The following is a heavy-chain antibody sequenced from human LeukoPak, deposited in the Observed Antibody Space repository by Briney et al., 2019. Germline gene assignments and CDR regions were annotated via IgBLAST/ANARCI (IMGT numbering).Heavy chain of an antibody. Sequence: GRSLRLSCAASGFTFSSYAMHWVRQAPDKGLEWVAVISFDGSIKFYADSVKGRFTISRDNSKNTLYLQMNSLRAEDTAVNYCARGGDLGYCSGGSCYSVDYWGQGTLFTVSS. CDR2: ISFDGSIK. J-gene: IGHJ4*02. CDR3: ARGGDLGYCSGGSCYSVDY. V-gene: IGHV3-30-3*01. CDR1: GFTFSSYA. D-gene: IGHD2-15*01.